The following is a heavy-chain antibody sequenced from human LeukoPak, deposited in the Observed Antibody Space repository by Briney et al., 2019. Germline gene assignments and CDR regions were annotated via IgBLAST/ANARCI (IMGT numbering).Heavy chain of an antibody. J-gene: IGHJ5*02. CDR1: GYSISSGYY. CDR3: ARGKTRWMVRGVMGANWFDP. CDR2: IYHSGRT. Sequence: SETLSLTCTVSGYSISSGYYWGWIRQPPGKGLEWIGSIYHSGRTYYNPSLKSRVTISVDTSKNQFSLKLSSVTAADTAVYYCARGKTRWMVRGVMGANWFDPWGQGTLVTVSS. V-gene: IGHV4-38-2*02. D-gene: IGHD3-10*01.